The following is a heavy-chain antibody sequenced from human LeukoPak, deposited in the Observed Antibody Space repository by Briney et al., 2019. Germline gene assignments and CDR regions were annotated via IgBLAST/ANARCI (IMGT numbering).Heavy chain of an antibody. CDR1: GYTFAIYG. D-gene: IGHD2-21*02. Sequence: ASVKVSCKASGYTFAIYGISWVRQAPGQGLEWMAWISPYDGDRNYAQNFEGRVTMTTETSTTTAYMGLRSLRSNDTAIYYCTRDYCTRGGDCYKEDLFDPWGQGTLVTASS. V-gene: IGHV1-18*01. CDR2: ISPYDGDR. CDR3: TRDYCTRGGDCYKEDLFDP. J-gene: IGHJ5*02.